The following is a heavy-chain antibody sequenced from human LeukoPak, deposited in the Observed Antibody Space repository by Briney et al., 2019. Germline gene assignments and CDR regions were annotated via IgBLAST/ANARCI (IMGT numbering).Heavy chain of an antibody. CDR2: IWNAGTNT. CDR1: GFSFSTYG. CDR3: AGDTPPGGDFYFDY. D-gene: IGHD3-16*01. V-gene: IGHV3-33*08. J-gene: IGHJ4*02. Sequence: PGGSLRLSCAASGFSFSTYGMHWVRQAPGKGLEWVALIWNAGTNTYYADFVKGRFTISRDNSKNPLYLQMNSLRAEDTAGYYCAGDTPPGGDFYFDYWGQGALVIVSS.